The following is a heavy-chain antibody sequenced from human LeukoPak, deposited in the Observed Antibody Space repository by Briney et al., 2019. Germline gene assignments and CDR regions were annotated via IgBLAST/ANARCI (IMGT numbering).Heavy chain of an antibody. J-gene: IGHJ3*02. D-gene: IGHD3-3*01. CDR1: GFTFSNYG. CDR2: IRYDGNDK. V-gene: IGHV3-30*02. CDR3: ARSYHFWSAYHDAFDI. Sequence: GGSLRLSCAASGFTFSNYGMHWVRQAPGKGLEWVAFIRYDGNDKYYADSVKGRFTISRDNSKNTLYLQMNSLRPEDTAVYYCARSYHFWSAYHDAFDIWGQGTMVTVSS.